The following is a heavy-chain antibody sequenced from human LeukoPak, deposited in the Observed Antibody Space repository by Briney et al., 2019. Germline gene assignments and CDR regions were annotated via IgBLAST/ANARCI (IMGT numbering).Heavy chain of an antibody. D-gene: IGHD3-22*01. Sequence: GGSLRLSCAASGFTLSSHSMNWVRQAPGKGLVWVSRIDSDGTTTNFADSVKGRFTISRDNAKNMLYLQMNNLRAEDAAVYFCAREAYYYDNSGFYYYYGMDVWGQGTTVTVSS. CDR2: IDSDGTTT. V-gene: IGHV3-74*01. J-gene: IGHJ6*02. CDR1: GFTLSSHS. CDR3: AREAYYYDNSGFYYYYGMDV.